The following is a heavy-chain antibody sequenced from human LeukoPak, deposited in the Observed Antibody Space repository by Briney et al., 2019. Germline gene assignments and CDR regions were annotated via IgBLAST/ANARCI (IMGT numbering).Heavy chain of an antibody. CDR1: GFTFSSYA. V-gene: IGHV3-23*01. CDR3: ARVPELLYYDSSGSDYYGMDV. J-gene: IGHJ6*02. CDR2: ISDSGGTT. D-gene: IGHD3-22*01. Sequence: PGGSLRLSCAASGFTFSSYAMSWVRQAPGKGLEWVSAISDSGGTTYYADSVKGRFTISRDNSKNSLYLQMNSLRAEDTAVYYCARVPELLYYDSSGSDYYGMDVWGQGTTVTVSS.